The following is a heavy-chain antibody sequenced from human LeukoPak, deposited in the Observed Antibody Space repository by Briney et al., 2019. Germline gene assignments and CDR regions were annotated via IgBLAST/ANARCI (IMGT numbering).Heavy chain of an antibody. CDR1: GGSFSGYY. D-gene: IGHD5-12*01. CDR2: INHSGST. J-gene: IGHJ4*02. Sequence: SETLSLTCAVYGGSFSGYYWSWIRQPPGKGLEWIGEINHSGSTNYNPSLKSRVTISVDTSKNQVSLRLTSVTASDTALYYCARLHPSDSGYSDYWGRGTLVTVSS. V-gene: IGHV4-34*01. CDR3: ARLHPSDSGYSDY.